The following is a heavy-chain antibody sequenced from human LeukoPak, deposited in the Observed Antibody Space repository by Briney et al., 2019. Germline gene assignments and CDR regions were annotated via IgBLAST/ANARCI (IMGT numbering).Heavy chain of an antibody. D-gene: IGHD1-14*01. CDR2: ISAYNGNT. V-gene: IGHV1-18*01. CDR3: ERYFPHRGLDP. CDR1: GYTFTSYG. Sequence: ASVKVSCKASGYTFTSYGISWVRQAPGQGLEWMGWISAYNGNTNYAQKLQGRVTMTTDTSTSTAYMGLRSLRSDDTAVYYCERYFPHRGLDPWGQGTLVTVSS. J-gene: IGHJ5*02.